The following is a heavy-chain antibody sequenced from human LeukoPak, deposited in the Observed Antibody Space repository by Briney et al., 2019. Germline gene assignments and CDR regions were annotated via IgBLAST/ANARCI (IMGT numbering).Heavy chain of an antibody. CDR2: ISYDGST. Sequence: SETLSLTCTVSGYSINSDSYYWASIRQPPAKGLEWSGTISYDGSTYYNPSLKNRVTMSVDKSKLQFSLKLTSVTAADTAVYYCASVYSRDSSILPFDYWGQGTLVTVSS. CDR3: ASVYSRDSSILPFDY. J-gene: IGHJ4*02. CDR1: GYSINSDSYY. V-gene: IGHV4-39*01. D-gene: IGHD2-21*01.